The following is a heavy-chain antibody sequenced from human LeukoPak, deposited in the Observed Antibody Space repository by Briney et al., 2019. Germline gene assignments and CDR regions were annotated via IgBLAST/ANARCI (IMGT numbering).Heavy chain of an antibody. V-gene: IGHV3-48*01. CDR2: ISSSSSTI. CDR3: ARDRGGIVVVPAAMGYCWFDP. D-gene: IGHD2-2*01. J-gene: IGHJ5*02. CDR1: GFTLSSYS. Sequence: GGSLRLSCAASGFTLSSYSMNWVRQAPGKGLEWVSYISSSSSTINYADSVKGRFTISRDNVKNSLYLQMNSLRAEDTAVYYCARDRGGIVVVPAAMGYCWFDPWGQGTLVTVSS.